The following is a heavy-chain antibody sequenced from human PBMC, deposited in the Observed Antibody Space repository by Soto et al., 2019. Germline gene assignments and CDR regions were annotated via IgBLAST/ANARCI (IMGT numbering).Heavy chain of an antibody. Sequence: EVLLLDSGGDLVQPGGSLRLSCAASGFTFNTYAMSWVRQAPGKGLEWVSAITAGGASTYYADSVKGRFTISRDNSGNTLYLQMNSLRAEDTAVYYCAKDCIRPYSSGWYADYWGQGTLVTVSS. CDR2: ITAGGAST. V-gene: IGHV3-23*01. D-gene: IGHD6-19*01. CDR3: AKDCIRPYSSGWYADY. CDR1: GFTFNTYA. J-gene: IGHJ4*02.